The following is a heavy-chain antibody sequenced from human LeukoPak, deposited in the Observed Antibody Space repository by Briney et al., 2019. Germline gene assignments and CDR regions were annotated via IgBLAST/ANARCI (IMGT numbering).Heavy chain of an antibody. CDR1: GFTFSSYS. CDR3: ARDGDIVVVPAALDY. J-gene: IGHJ4*02. D-gene: IGHD2-2*01. V-gene: IGHV3-21*01. CDR2: ISSSSDYI. Sequence: GGSLRLSCATSGFTFSSYSMNWVRQAPGKGLEWVSSISSSSDYIYYADSVKGRFTISRDNAKNSLYLQMNSLRAEDTAVYYCARDGDIVVVPAALDYWGQGTLVTVSS.